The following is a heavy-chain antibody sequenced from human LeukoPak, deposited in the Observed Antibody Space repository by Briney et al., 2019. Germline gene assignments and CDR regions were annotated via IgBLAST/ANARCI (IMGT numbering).Heavy chain of an antibody. CDR2: INHSGST. V-gene: IGHV4-34*01. CDR1: GGSFSGYY. J-gene: IGHJ5*02. Sequence: PSETLSLTCAVYGGSFSGYYWSWIRQPPGKGLEWIGEINHSGSTNYNPSLKSRVTISVDTSKNQFSLKLRSVTAADTAVYYCARGRGGFDPWGQGTLVTVSS. CDR3: ARGRGGFDP.